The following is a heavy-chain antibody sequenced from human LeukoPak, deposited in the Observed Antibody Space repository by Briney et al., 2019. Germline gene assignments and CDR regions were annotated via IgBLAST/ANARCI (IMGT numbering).Heavy chain of an antibody. CDR1: GGSISSSSYY. CDR2: IYYSGST. V-gene: IGHV4-39*07. J-gene: IGHJ4*02. CDR3: ARRMVRGVIMGYGFDY. Sequence: SETLSLTCTVSGGSISSSSYYWGWIRQPPGKGLEWIGNIYYSGSTYYNPSLESRVTMSLDTSKNQFSLKLSSVTAADTAVYYCARRMVRGVIMGYGFDYWGQGTLVTVSS. D-gene: IGHD3-10*01.